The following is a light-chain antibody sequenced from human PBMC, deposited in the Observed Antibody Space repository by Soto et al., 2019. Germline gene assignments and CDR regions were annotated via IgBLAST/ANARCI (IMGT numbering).Light chain of an antibody. CDR3: QQYNNRPWT. CDR1: QSVSSN. J-gene: IGKJ1*01. V-gene: IGKV3-15*01. CDR2: GAS. Sequence: EIVMTQSPATLSVSPGERATLSCRASQSVSSNLAWYQQKPGQAPRLLIYGASNRATGIPARFSGSGSGTEFTLTFSSMQSEDFAFYYCQQYNNRPWTFGQGTKVEIK.